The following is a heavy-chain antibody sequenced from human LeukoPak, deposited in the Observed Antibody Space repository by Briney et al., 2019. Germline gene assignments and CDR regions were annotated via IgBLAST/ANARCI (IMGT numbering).Heavy chain of an antibody. J-gene: IGHJ4*02. D-gene: IGHD3-3*01. CDR3: ARDPRSGIFGVD. Sequence: ASVKVSCKASGYTFSNHDINWVRQVPGHGLEWMGWINPNSGGTNYAQKFQGRVTMTRDTSISTAYMELSRLRSDDTAVYYCARDPRSGIFGVDWGQGTLVTVSS. CDR2: INPNSGGT. V-gene: IGHV1-2*02. CDR1: GYTFSNHD.